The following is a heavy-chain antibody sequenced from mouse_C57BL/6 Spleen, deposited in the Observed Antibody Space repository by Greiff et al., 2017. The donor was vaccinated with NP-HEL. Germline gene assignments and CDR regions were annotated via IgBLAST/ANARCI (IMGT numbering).Heavy chain of an antibody. CDR3: ARQSNWAFAY. V-gene: IGHV5-12*01. CDR1: GFTFSDYY. CDR2: ISNGGGST. J-gene: IGHJ3*01. Sequence: EVKLMESGGGLVQPGGSLKLSCAASGFTFSDYYLYWVRQTPEKRLEWVAYISNGGGSTYYPDTVKGRFTISRDNAKNTLYLQMSRLKSEDTAMYYCARQSNWAFAYWGQGTLVTVSA. D-gene: IGHD4-1*01.